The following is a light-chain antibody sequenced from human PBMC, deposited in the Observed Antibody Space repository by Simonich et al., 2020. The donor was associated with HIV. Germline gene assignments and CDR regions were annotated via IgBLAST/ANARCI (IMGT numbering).Light chain of an antibody. CDR3: QQYYSTPIT. J-gene: IGKJ5*01. CDR2: WAS. CDR1: QSVLYSSNNKNY. Sequence: DIVMTQSPDSLAVSLGERATINCKSSQSVLYSSNNKNYLAWYQQKPGQPPKLLIYWASTRESGVPGRFSGSGSGTDFTLTISSLQAEDVAVYYCQQYYSTPITFGQGTRLEMK. V-gene: IGKV4-1*01.